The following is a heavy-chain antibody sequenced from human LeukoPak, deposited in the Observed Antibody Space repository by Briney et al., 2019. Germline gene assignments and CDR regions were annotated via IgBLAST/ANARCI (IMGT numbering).Heavy chain of an antibody. CDR2: FDPEDGET. V-gene: IGHV1-24*01. CDR3: ASSLDDFWSGYEY. Sequence: ASVKVSCKVSGYTLTELSMHWVRQAPGKGLEWMGGFDPEDGETIYAQKFQGRVTITADKSTSTAYMELSSLRSEDTAVYYCASSLDDFWSGYEYWGQGTLVTVSS. J-gene: IGHJ4*02. D-gene: IGHD3-3*01. CDR1: GYTLTELS.